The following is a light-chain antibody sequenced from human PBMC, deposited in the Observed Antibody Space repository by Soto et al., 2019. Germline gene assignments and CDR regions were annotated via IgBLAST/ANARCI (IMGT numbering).Light chain of an antibody. J-gene: IGKJ1*01. CDR2: DAS. Sequence: EIVLTQSPGTLSLSPGERATLSCVASQSLSSNYLAWYQQKPGQPPRVLIHDASSRATGIPDRFSGSGSGTDFTLTISRLEPEDFAVYYCQQYGSSPRTFGQGTKVDIK. CDR1: QSLSSNY. V-gene: IGKV3-20*01. CDR3: QQYGSSPRT.